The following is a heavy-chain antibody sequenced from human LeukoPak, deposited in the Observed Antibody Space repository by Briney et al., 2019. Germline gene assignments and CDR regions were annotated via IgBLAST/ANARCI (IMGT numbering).Heavy chain of an antibody. D-gene: IGHD2-8*02. CDR1: GFTFSSYA. CDR2: ISRNGDST. V-gene: IGHV3-64D*09. CDR3: VRTTGWYDF. J-gene: IGHJ5*01. Sequence: PGGSLRLSCAASGFTFSSYAMHWVRQAPGKGLEYVSAISRNGDSTYYADSVKDKFTISRDNSKNTLYLQMSSLKSEDTAVYYCVRTTGWYDFWGQGTLVTVSS.